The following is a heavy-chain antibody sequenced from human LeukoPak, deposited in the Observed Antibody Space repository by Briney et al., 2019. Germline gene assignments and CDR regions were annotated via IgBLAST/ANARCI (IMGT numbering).Heavy chain of an antibody. CDR3: AREGYYDTSASGAFDI. CDR1: GGSISSSSYY. D-gene: IGHD3-22*01. CDR2: IYYSGKT. Sequence: SETLSLTCTVSGGSISSSSYYSGWIRQPPGKGLEWIGSIYYSGKTYYNPSLKSRVTISVDTSKNQFSLKLSSVTAADTAVYYCAREGYYDTSASGAFDIWGQGTMVTVSS. V-gene: IGHV4-39*07. J-gene: IGHJ3*02.